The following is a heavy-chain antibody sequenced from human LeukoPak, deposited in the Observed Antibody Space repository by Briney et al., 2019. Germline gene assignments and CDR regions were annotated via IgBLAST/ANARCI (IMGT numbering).Heavy chain of an antibody. CDR1: GGSISSGDYY. CDR3: AKILDY. Sequence: PSETLSLTCTVSGGSISSGDYYWSWIRQPPGKGLEWVSAISGSGGSTYYADSVKGRFTISRDNSKNTLYLQMNSLRAEDTAVYYCAKILDYWGQGTLVTVSS. CDR2: ISGSGGST. J-gene: IGHJ4*02. V-gene: IGHV3-23*01.